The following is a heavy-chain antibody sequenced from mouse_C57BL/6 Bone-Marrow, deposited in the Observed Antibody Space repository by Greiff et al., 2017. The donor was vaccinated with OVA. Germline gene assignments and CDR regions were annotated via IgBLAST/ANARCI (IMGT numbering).Heavy chain of an antibody. CDR2: ISSKSSNYAT. CDR3: GRDDYYGRYFDV. Sequence: EVKLVESGGGLVQPKGSLKLSCAASGFTFNTYAMHWVRQAPGMGLEWVARISSKSSNYATYYADSVKDRFTISGDDSRSMHYLQMSNLKTEDTAVYYCGRDDYYGRYFDVWGTGTTVTVSS. J-gene: IGHJ1*03. D-gene: IGHD1-1*01. CDR1: GFTFNTYA. V-gene: IGHV10-3*01.